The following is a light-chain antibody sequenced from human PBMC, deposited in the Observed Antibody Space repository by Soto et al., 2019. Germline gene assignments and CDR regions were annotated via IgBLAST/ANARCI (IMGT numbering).Light chain of an antibody. CDR2: GAP. V-gene: IGKV3-15*01. Sequence: EIVMTQSPATLSVSPGERATLSCRASQSVSSNLVWYQQKPGQAPRLLIYGAPTRATGIPARFSGSGSGTEFALTISSLQSEDFAVYYCQQYSYRLSFGGGTRVEIK. J-gene: IGKJ4*01. CDR1: QSVSSN. CDR3: QQYSYRLS.